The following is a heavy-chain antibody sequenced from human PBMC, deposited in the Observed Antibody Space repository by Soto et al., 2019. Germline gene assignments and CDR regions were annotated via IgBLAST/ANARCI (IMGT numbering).Heavy chain of an antibody. CDR1: GASIGCSIYY. Sequence: SETRSRTWTVSGASIGCSIYYWGWIRQPPGKGLEWIANIYHSGRTHYNPSLKSRLTISVDTSKNHFSLKLTSVTAADMAVYYCARGVVPDVWGQGTTVTVSS. D-gene: IGHD6-6*01. CDR2: IYHSGRT. CDR3: ARGVVPDV. J-gene: IGHJ6*02. V-gene: IGHV4-39*02.